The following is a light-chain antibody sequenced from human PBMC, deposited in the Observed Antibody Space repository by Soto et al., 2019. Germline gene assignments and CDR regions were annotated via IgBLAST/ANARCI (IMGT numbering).Light chain of an antibody. CDR2: DAS. CDR1: QSVSRNY. CDR3: EYYGTSIT. V-gene: IGKV3-20*01. J-gene: IGKJ4*01. Sequence: EIVLTQSPGTLSLSPGERATLSCRASQSVSRNYLAWYQQKPGQAPRLLIYDASSRATGIPDRFSGSGSGADFTLTINRLEPEDFAVYYCEYYGTSITFGGGTKVDIK.